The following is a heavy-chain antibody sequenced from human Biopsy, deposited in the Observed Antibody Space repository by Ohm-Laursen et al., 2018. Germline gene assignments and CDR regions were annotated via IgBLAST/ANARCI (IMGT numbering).Heavy chain of an antibody. Sequence: GTLSLTCTVSGGSISSSTTYYWAWLRQPPGKGLEWIGSIYNTETTFYNPSLKSRVTISVDTSTNQFSLRVSSVTAADTALYFCARHPTGFWFDPWGHGTLVTVSS. J-gene: IGHJ5*02. CDR3: ARHPTGFWFDP. CDR2: IYNTETT. CDR1: GGSISSSTTYY. V-gene: IGHV4-39*01.